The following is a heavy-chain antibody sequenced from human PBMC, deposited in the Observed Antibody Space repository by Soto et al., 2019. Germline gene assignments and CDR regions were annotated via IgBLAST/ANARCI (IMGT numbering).Heavy chain of an antibody. J-gene: IGHJ6*02. CDR3: CGTVGGPSRTYDMDV. V-gene: IGHV3-53*01. CDR1: GFTVSGSS. Sequence: PGGSLRLSCVASGFTVSGSSMPWVRQAPATGPELVSVMYSAGDAYYADSVKGRFTVTKDITGTMFYLQLTSLGVEDTATYYSCGTVGGPSRTYDMDVWGHGTTVTVSS. D-gene: IGHD1-1*01. CDR2: MYSAGDA.